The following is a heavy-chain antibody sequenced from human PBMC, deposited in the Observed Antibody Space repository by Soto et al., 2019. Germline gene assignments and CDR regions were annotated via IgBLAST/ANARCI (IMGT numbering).Heavy chain of an antibody. CDR3: ASRVLTGYFDY. CDR2: INPDSGGT. D-gene: IGHD3-16*01. V-gene: IGHV1-2*04. CDR1: GYTFTGYY. Sequence: QVQLVQSGAEVKKPGASVKVSCKASGYTFTGYYMHWVRQAPGQGLEWMGWINPDSGGTNYARKFQGWVLMPRDTSISTAYMELSRLRSDDTAVYYCASRVLTGYFDYWCQGTLVTVSS. J-gene: IGHJ4*02.